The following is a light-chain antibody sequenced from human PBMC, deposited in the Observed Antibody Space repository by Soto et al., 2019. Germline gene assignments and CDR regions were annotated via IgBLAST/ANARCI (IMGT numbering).Light chain of an antibody. Sequence: EIVLTQSPATLSLSPEEIATLSCRTSQSVSSYLAWYQQKPGQAPRLLIYNASTRATAITARFSGSGSGTDFTLTISSLEPDHWVVYYCQQRSNGPITAGQGTRREIK. CDR2: NAS. CDR3: QQRSNGPIT. J-gene: IGKJ5*01. CDR1: QSVSSY. V-gene: IGKV3-11*01.